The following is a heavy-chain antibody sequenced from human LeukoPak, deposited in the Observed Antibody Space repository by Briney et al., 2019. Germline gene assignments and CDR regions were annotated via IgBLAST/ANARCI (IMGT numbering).Heavy chain of an antibody. CDR1: GYTFTSYD. V-gene: IGHV1-8*01. D-gene: IGHD3-9*01. CDR3: ARGLTGSLTGYYRYYYYGMDV. CDR2: MNPNSGNT. J-gene: IGHJ6*02. Sequence: ASVKVSCKASGYTFTSYDINWVRQATGQGLEWMGWMNPNSGNTGYAQKFQGRVTMTRNTSISTAYMELSSLRSEDTAVYYCARGLTGSLTGYYRYYYYGMDVWGQGTTVTVSS.